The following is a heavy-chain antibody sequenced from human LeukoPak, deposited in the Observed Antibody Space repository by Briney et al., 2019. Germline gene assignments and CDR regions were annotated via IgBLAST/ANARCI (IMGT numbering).Heavy chain of an antibody. V-gene: IGHV4-39*01. J-gene: IGHJ4*02. D-gene: IGHD5-24*01. Sequence: SETLSLTCTVSGGSISSSSYYWGRIRQPPGQGLAWIGNIYYSGSTYYNPSLMSRVTISVDTSNNQFSLKLTSVTAAHTAVYYCASNLNGYNNFDFWGQGTLVTVSS. CDR2: IYYSGST. CDR1: GGSISSSSYY. CDR3: ASNLNGYNNFDF.